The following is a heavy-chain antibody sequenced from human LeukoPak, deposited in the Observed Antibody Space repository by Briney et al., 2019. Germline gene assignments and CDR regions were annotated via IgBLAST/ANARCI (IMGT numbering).Heavy chain of an antibody. Sequence: PGGSLRLSCAASGFSFSTHWMNWVRQAPGGGLEWLANITPDGSDRYYVDSVRGRFTISRDNAKNLVYLQIDSLRTEDTGVYYCSGRSGFSSIYWGQGTLVKVSS. V-gene: IGHV3-7*01. J-gene: IGHJ4*02. CDR1: GFSFSTHW. CDR2: ITPDGSDR. D-gene: IGHD6-19*01. CDR3: SGRSGFSSIY.